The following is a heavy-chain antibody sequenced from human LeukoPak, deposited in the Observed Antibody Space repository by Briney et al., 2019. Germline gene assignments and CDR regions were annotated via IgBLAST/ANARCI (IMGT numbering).Heavy chain of an antibody. CDR3: ARARVGYAFDI. Sequence: GGSLRLSCAASGFTFSSYSMNWVRQAPGKGLEWVSSISSSSSYIYYADSVKGRFTISRDNAKNSLYLQMNSPRAEDTAVYYCARARVGYAFDIWGQGTMVTVSS. J-gene: IGHJ3*02. V-gene: IGHV3-21*01. CDR2: ISSSSSYI. CDR1: GFTFSSYS. D-gene: IGHD1-26*01.